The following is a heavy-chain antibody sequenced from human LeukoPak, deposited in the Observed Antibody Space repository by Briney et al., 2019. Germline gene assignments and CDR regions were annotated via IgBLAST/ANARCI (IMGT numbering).Heavy chain of an antibody. J-gene: IGHJ4*02. CDR3: ARVETHGEDGYFDY. CDR1: GYTFTSYG. CDR2: ISAYNGNT. D-gene: IGHD4-17*01. V-gene: IGHV1-18*01. Sequence: ASVKVSCKASGYTFTSYGISWVRQAPGQGLEWMGWISAYNGNTKYAQKPQGRVTMTTDTSTSTAYMELRSLRSDDTAVYYCARVETHGEDGYFDYWGQGTLVTVSS.